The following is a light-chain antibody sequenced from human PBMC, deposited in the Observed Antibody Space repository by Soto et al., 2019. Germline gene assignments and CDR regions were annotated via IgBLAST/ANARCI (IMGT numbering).Light chain of an antibody. J-gene: IGKJ1*01. Sequence: EILLTQSPATLSLSPGERATLSCGASQSISSTYLAWYQQKPGLAPRLLIYDASIRAAGIPARFSASGSGTDFTLTISDVQPEDFALYYCHQRQSWPRTFGQGTKVDIK. CDR3: HQRQSWPRT. V-gene: IGKV3D-20*01. CDR1: QSISSTY. CDR2: DAS.